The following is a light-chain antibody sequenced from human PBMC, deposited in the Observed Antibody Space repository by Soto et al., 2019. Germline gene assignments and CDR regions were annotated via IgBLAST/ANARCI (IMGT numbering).Light chain of an antibody. J-gene: IGLJ1*01. CDR2: EVN. V-gene: IGLV2-8*01. Sequence: QSALTQPPSASGSPGXSXXISCTGTSSDVGGYNYVSWYQQHPGKVPKLMVYEVNKRPSGVPDRFSGSKSGNTASLTVSGLQAEDEADYYCTSYAGGNNVFGTGTKLTVL. CDR3: TSYAGGNNV. CDR1: SSDVGGYNY.